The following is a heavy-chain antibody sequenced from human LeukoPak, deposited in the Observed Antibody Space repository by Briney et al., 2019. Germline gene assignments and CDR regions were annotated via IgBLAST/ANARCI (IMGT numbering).Heavy chain of an antibody. J-gene: IGHJ6*02. CDR3: GRAMDV. Sequence: GGSLRLSCAASGLTFTNFAMNWVRQAPGKGLEWVANIKQDESEKYYVDSVKGRFTISRDNGKNSVYLQMNSLRAEDTAVYYCGRAMDVWGQGTTVTVS. CDR2: IKQDESEK. V-gene: IGHV3-7*01. CDR1: GLTFTNFA.